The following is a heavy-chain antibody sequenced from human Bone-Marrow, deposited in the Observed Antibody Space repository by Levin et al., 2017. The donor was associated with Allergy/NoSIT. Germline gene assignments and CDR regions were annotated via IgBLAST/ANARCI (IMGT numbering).Heavy chain of an antibody. J-gene: IGHJ4*02. CDR1: GFNFDHYA. CDR2: ISWNSGSI. CDR3: AKDTEYYYDSTGYYNY. V-gene: IGHV3-9*01. Sequence: GGSLRLSCAASGFNFDHYAMHWVRQAPGKGLEWVSGISWNSGSIGYEDSVKGRFTISRDNAKNSLYLQMNRLRPEDTAFYYYAKDTEYYYDSTGYYNYWGQGTLVTVSS. D-gene: IGHD3-22*01.